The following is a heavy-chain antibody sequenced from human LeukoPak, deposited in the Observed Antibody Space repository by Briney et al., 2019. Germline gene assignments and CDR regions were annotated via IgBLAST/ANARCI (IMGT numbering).Heavy chain of an antibody. Sequence: PGGSLRLSCAASGFTFSSYAMNWVRQAPGKGLEWVSAISGGGGTTYYADSVKGQFTISRDNSKNTLFLQMNSLRAEDTAVYYCAKDRRAAAPRAFDIWGQGTMVTVSS. V-gene: IGHV3-23*01. CDR1: GFTFSSYA. CDR2: ISGGGGTT. D-gene: IGHD6-13*01. CDR3: AKDRRAAAPRAFDI. J-gene: IGHJ3*02.